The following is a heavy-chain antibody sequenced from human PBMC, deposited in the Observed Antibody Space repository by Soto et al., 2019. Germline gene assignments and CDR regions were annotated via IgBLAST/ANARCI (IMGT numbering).Heavy chain of an antibody. CDR1: GFTFRSYA. V-gene: IGHV3-23*01. CDR2: IRDNGRST. CDR3: ANTHGF. Sequence: EVQLLESGGGLVQPGGSLRLSCAASGFTFRSYAMSWVRQAPGKGLEWVSTIRDNGRSTYYADSVKGRFTISRDNSKNTLYLQMNSLRADDTAVYYCANTHGFWGQGTLVTVSS. J-gene: IGHJ4*02. D-gene: IGHD3-10*01.